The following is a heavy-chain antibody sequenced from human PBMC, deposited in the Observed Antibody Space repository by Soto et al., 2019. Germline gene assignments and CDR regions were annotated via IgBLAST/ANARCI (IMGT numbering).Heavy chain of an antibody. D-gene: IGHD3-9*01. J-gene: IGHJ6*02. V-gene: IGHV4-4*02. CDR1: GGSISSSNW. CDR3: ARFIRYFDWFKYYYYGMDV. Sequence: SETLSLTCAVSGGSISSSNWWSWVRQPPGKGLEWIGEIYHSGSTNYNPSLKSRVTISVDKSKNQFSLKLSSVTAADTAVYYCARFIRYFDWFKYYYYGMDVWGQGTTVTVSS. CDR2: IYHSGST.